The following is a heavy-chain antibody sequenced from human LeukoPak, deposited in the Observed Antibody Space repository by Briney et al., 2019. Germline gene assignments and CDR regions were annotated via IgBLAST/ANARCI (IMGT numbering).Heavy chain of an antibody. CDR2: IDSTSTYI. CDR1: RFTFSTYS. D-gene: IGHD1-26*01. J-gene: IGHJ4*02. CDR3: ARDSLVGSTTPVFDY. V-gene: IGHV3-21*04. Sequence: GSLRLSCAASRFTFSTYSMNWVCQAPGKGLEWVSSIDSTSTYIYYADSVKGRFTISRDNAKNSLYLQMDSLRAEDTAVYYCARDSLVGSTTPVFDYWGQGTLVTVSS.